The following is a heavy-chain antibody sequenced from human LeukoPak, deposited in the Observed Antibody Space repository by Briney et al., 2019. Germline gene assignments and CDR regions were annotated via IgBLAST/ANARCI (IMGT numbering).Heavy chain of an antibody. V-gene: IGHV4-59*12. CDR1: GGSISSYY. D-gene: IGHD6-13*01. CDR3: ARDSVAAAGTLDY. CDR2: IYYSGST. Sequence: SETLSLICTVSGGSISSYYWSWIRQPPGKGLEWIGYIYYSGSTNYNPSLKSRVTMSVDTSKNQFSLKLSSVTAADTAVYYCARDSVAAAGTLDYWGQGTLVTVSS. J-gene: IGHJ4*02.